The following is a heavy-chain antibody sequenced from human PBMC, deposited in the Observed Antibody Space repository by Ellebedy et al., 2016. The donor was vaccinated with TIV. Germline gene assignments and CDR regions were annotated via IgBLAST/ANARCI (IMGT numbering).Heavy chain of an antibody. CDR3: ARALNGHQDRYLDY. J-gene: IGHJ4*02. V-gene: IGHV1-2*02. CDR1: GYTFTGYY. Sequence: ASVKVSCKASGYTFTGYYMHWVRQAPGQGLEWMGWINPNSGGTTYAQKFQGRVTMTRDTSISTAYMELSRLRSDDTAVYYCARALNGHQDRYLDYWGQGTLVTVSS. D-gene: IGHD2-8*01. CDR2: INPNSGGT.